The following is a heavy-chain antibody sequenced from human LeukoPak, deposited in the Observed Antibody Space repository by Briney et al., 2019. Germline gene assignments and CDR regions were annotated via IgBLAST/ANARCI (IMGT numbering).Heavy chain of an antibody. V-gene: IGHV3-48*03. CDR3: ASEDYDYVWGSRPLDY. CDR2: ISSSGSTI. D-gene: IGHD3-16*01. J-gene: IGHJ4*02. CDR1: GFTFSSYE. Sequence: PGGSLRLSCAASGFTFSSYEMNWVRQAPGKGLEWVSYISSSGSTIYYADSVKGRFTISRDNAKNSLYLQMNSLRAEDTAVYYCASEDYDYVWGSRPLDYWGQGTLVTVSS.